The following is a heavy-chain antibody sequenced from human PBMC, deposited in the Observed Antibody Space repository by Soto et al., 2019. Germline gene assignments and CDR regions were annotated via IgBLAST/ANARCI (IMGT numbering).Heavy chain of an antibody. Sequence: ASAKVSCKASGYTFTGYYMHWVRQAPGQGLEWMGWINPNSGGTNYAQKFQGWGTMTRDTSISTAYMELSRLRSDDTDVYYCARDTIAAAGPVTYYYYGMDVWGQGTTVTVSS. D-gene: IGHD6-13*01. CDR3: ARDTIAAAGPVTYYYYGMDV. CDR1: GYTFTGYY. CDR2: INPNSGGT. V-gene: IGHV1-2*04. J-gene: IGHJ6*02.